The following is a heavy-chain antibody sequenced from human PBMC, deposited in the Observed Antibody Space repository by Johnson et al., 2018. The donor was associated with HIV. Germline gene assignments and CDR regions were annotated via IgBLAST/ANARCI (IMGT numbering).Heavy chain of an antibody. J-gene: IGHJ3*02. D-gene: IGHD3-10*01. V-gene: IGHV3-30*04. CDR2: ISYDGSIT. Sequence: QMQLVESGGGVVQPGRSLRLSCAASGFTFSSYAMHWVRQAPGKGLEWVALISYDGSITYYADSVKGRFTISRDNSKNTLYLQMNSLRAEDTAVYYCAKCGDADAFDIWGQGTMVTVSS. CDR3: AKCGDADAFDI. CDR1: GFTFSSYA.